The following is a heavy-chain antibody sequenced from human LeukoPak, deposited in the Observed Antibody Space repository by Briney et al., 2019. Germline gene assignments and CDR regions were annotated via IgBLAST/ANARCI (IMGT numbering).Heavy chain of an antibody. CDR2: IYYSGST. V-gene: IGHV4-61*05. CDR3: ARSTYYYDSSGYYFDY. D-gene: IGHD3-22*01. Sequence: SETLSLTCTVSGDSISSSNYYWGWVRQPPGKGLEWIGYIYYSGSTNYNPSLKSRVTISVDTSKNQFSLKLSSVAAADTAVYYCARSTYYYDSSGYYFDYWGQGTLVTVSS. J-gene: IGHJ4*02. CDR1: GDSISSSNYY.